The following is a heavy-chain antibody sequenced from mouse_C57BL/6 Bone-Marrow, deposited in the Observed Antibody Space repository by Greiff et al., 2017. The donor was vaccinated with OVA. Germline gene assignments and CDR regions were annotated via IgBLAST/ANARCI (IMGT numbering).Heavy chain of an antibody. Sequence: EVKLMESGPGLVKPSQSLSLTCSVTGYSITSGYYWNWIRQFPGNKLEWMGYISYDGSNNYNPSLKNRISITRDTSKNQFFLKLNSVTTEDTATYYCASSPITTVVALKNWGQGTTLTVSS. J-gene: IGHJ2*01. V-gene: IGHV3-6*01. CDR1: GYSITSGYY. CDR3: ASSPITTVVALKN. CDR2: ISYDGSN. D-gene: IGHD1-1*01.